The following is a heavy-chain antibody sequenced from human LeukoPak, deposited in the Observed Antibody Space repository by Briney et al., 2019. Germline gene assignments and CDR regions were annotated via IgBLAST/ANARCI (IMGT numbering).Heavy chain of an antibody. V-gene: IGHV3-23*01. CDR3: AKPNYYDSSGYPSRDY. CDR1: GFTFSSYA. CDR2: LSGSGGST. Sequence: GGSLRLSCAASGFTFSSYAMSWVRQAPGKGLERVSALSGSGGSTYYADSVKGRFAISRDNSKNTLYLQMNSLRAEDTAVYYCAKPNYYDSSGYPSRDYWGQGTLDSVSS. J-gene: IGHJ4*02. D-gene: IGHD3-22*01.